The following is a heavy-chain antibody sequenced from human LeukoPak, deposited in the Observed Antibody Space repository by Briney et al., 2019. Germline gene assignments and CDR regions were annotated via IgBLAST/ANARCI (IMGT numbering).Heavy chain of an antibody. D-gene: IGHD2-15*01. CDR2: IIPIFGTA. Sequence: ASVKVSCKASGGTFSSYAISWVRQAPGQGLEWMGGIIPIFGTANYAQKFQGRVTMTTDTSTSTAYMELRSLRSDDTAVYYCARSRVLVVVVAATDWFDPWGQGTLVTVSS. J-gene: IGHJ5*02. CDR1: GGTFSSYA. V-gene: IGHV1-69*05. CDR3: ARSRVLVVVVAATDWFDP.